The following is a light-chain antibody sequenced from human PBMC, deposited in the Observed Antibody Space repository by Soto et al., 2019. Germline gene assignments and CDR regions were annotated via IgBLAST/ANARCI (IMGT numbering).Light chain of an antibody. CDR1: QTTSTY. CDR3: QQCYSFPLT. CDR2: TAS. V-gene: IGKV1-39*01. J-gene: IGKJ3*01. Sequence: DIQMTQCPSFISASVGDRVTISCRSNQTTSTYLTWYQQKPMKAPKILIYTASSLQSGVPSTFSGSRSGTSFTLTITNLQPEDFAAYYCQQCYSFPLTFGPGTKVEIK.